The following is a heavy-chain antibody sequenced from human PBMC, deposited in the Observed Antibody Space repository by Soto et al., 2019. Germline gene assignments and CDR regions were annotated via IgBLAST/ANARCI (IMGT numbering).Heavy chain of an antibody. CDR1: GFTFSSYA. J-gene: IGHJ4*02. CDR3: AREAEIQLWLVFDY. V-gene: IGHV3-30-3*01. D-gene: IGHD5-18*01. Sequence: GGSLRLSCAASGFTFSSYAMHWVRQAPGKGLEWVAVISYDGSNKYYADSVKGRFTISRDNSKNTLYLQMNSLRAEDTAVYYCAREAEIQLWLVFDYWGQGTLVTVSS. CDR2: ISYDGSNK.